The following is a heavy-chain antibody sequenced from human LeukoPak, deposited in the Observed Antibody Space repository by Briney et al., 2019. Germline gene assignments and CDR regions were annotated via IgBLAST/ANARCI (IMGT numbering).Heavy chain of an antibody. J-gene: IGHJ4*02. D-gene: IGHD2-15*01. CDR2: ISGSGGST. V-gene: IGHV3-23*01. CDR1: GFTFSSYA. CDR3: ATTPKKVVAATPLWY. Sequence: SGGSLRLSCAASGFTFSSYAMSWVRQAPGKGLEWVSAISGSGGSTYYADSVKGRFTISRDNSKNTLYLQMNSLRAEDTAVYYCATTPKKVVAATPLWYWGQGTLVTVSS.